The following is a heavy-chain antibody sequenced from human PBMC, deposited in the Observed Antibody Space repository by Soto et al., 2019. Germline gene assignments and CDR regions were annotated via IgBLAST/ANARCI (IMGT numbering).Heavy chain of an antibody. CDR3: ARDLGFSGYVDFGMDV. CDR2: IGTAGDT. V-gene: IGHV3-13*01. CDR1: GFTFSNYD. J-gene: IGHJ6*02. D-gene: IGHD5-12*01. Sequence: EVQLVESGGRLIHPGGSLRLSCAASGFTFSNYDMHWVRQPTGKGLEWVSSIGTAGDTYYPASVKGRFTVSRENAKNSSYLQMNSLIDEDTAVYYCARDLGFSGYVDFGMDVSGQGTTVTVSS.